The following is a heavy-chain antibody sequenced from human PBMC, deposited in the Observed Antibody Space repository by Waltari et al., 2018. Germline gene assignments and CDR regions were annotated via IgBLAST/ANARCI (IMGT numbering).Heavy chain of an antibody. Sequence: QVQLVQSGAEVKKPGASVKVSCKASGYTFTSYAMHWVRQAPGQRLEWMGWINAGNGNTKYSQKFQGRVTITRDTSASTAYMELSSLRSEDTAVYYCARGQGILTGYYRYYYYYMDVWGKGTTVTVSS. CDR2: INAGNGNT. V-gene: IGHV1-3*01. J-gene: IGHJ6*03. D-gene: IGHD3-9*01. CDR3: ARGQGILTGYYRYYYYYMDV. CDR1: GYTFTSYA.